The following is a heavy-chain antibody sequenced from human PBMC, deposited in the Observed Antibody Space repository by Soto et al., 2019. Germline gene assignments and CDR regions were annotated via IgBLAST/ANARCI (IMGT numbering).Heavy chain of an antibody. CDR1: GFTFSSYG. CDR3: VRDFTVIFLDY. Sequence: RGSLRLSCAASGFTFSSYGMHWVRQAPGKGLEWVAGIWYDGSNKYYADSVKGRFTISRDNSKNTLYLQMNSLRAEDTAVYYFVRDFTVIFLDYWGQGTLVTVSS. D-gene: IGHD4-4*01. J-gene: IGHJ4*02. V-gene: IGHV3-33*01. CDR2: IWYDGSNK.